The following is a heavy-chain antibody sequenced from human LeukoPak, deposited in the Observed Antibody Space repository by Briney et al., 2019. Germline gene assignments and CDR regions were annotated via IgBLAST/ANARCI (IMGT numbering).Heavy chain of an antibody. Sequence: SETLSLTCAVYGGSFSGYYWSWIRQPPGKGLEWIGEINHSGSTNYNPSLKSRVTISVDTSKNQFSLKLSSVTAADTAVYYCARVGGRYYDFWSGPNNWFDPWGQGTLVTVSS. CDR2: INHSGST. D-gene: IGHD3-3*01. CDR3: ARVGGRYYDFWSGPNNWFDP. V-gene: IGHV4-34*01. CDR1: GGSFSGYY. J-gene: IGHJ5*02.